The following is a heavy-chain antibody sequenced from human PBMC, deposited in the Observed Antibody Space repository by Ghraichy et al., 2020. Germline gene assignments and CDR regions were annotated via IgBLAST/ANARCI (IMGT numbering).Heavy chain of an antibody. CDR3: ARGGAVGYCSSTSCYHGDYDFDY. Sequence: SETLSLTCAVYGGSFSGYYWSWIRQPPGKGLEWIGEINHSGSTNYNPSLKSRVTISGDTSKNQFSLKLSSVTAADTAVYYCARGGAVGYCSSTSCYHGDYDFDYWGQGTLVTV. D-gene: IGHD2-2*01. V-gene: IGHV4-34*01. J-gene: IGHJ4*02. CDR2: INHSGST. CDR1: GGSFSGYY.